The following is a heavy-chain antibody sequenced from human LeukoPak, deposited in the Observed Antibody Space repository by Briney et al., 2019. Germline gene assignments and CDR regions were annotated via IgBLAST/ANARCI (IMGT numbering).Heavy chain of an antibody. J-gene: IGHJ4*02. CDR3: AADVLVPGGSYYHGF. V-gene: IGHV1-24*01. D-gene: IGHD3-10*01. CDR2: VDPKDGAT. Sequence: ASVKVSCKVSVYTLTDLSLHWVRQAPGKAFEWVGGVDPKDGATIYAQQFQGRVTMTDDTSTDTTYLELSGLTSEDTALYFCAADVLVPGGSYYHGFWGQGTLLTVSS. CDR1: VYTLTDLS.